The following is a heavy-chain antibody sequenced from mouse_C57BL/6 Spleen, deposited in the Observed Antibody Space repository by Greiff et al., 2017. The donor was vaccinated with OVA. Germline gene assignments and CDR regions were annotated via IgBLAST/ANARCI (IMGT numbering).Heavy chain of an antibody. J-gene: IGHJ3*01. CDR1: GYTFTSYW. CDR2: IHPNSGST. V-gene: IGHV1-64*01. D-gene: IGHD2-1*01. Sequence: QVQLKQPGAELVKPGASVKLSCKASGYTFTSYWMHWVKQRPGQGLEWIGMIHPNSGSTNYNEKFKSKATLTVDKSSSTAYMQLSSLTSEDSAVYYCARYKGYGNGFAYWGQGTLVTVSA. CDR3: ARYKGYGNGFAY.